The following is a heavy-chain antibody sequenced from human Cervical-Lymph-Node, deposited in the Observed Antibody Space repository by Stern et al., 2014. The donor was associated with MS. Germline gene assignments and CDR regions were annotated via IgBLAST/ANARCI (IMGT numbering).Heavy chain of an antibody. Sequence: VQLVESGTEVKKPGASVLVSCKASGYTFTTYGITWVRQAPGQGLEWMGWISADSGNTKYAQKFQDRVTMTRDTTTGTAYKAVRSLRSEDTAVYYCARDKMHAFDYWGRGTRVTVPS. CDR1: GYTFTTYG. CDR3: ARDKMHAFDY. D-gene: IGHD2-8*01. V-gene: IGHV1-18*01. J-gene: IGHJ4*02. CDR2: ISADSGNT.